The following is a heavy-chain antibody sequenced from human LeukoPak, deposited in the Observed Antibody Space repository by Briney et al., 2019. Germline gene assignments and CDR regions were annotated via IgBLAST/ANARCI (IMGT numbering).Heavy chain of an antibody. CDR2: IYYSGST. CDR3: ARGGDGSSWYSDY. Sequence: PSETLSLTCTVSGGSISSYYWSWIRQPPGKGLEWIGYIYYSGSTNYNPSLKSRVTISVDTSKNQFSLKLSSVTAADTAVYYCARGGDGSSWYSDYWGQGTLVTVSS. J-gene: IGHJ4*02. CDR1: GGSISSYY. D-gene: IGHD6-13*01. V-gene: IGHV4-59*01.